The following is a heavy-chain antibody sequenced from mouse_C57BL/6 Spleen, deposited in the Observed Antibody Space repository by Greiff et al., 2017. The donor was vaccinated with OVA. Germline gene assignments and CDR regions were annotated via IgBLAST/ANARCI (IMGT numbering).Heavy chain of an antibody. V-gene: IGHV14-2*01. D-gene: IGHD1-1*01. J-gene: IGHJ3*01. CDR3: APYGSSTAWFAY. CDR1: GFNITDYY. CDR2: IAPEDGET. Sequence: VQLQQSGAELVKPGASVKLSCTASGFNITDYYMHWVKQRTEQGLEWIGRIAPEDGETKYAPKFQGKATITADSSSNTAYLQLSSLTSEDTAVYYCAPYGSSTAWFAYWGQGTLVTVSA.